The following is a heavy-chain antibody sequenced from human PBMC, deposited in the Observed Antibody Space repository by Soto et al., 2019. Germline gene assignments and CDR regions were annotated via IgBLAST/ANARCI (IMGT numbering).Heavy chain of an antibody. Sequence: PGGSLRLSCAASGFTVSSNYMSWVRQAPGKGLEWASVIYSGGSTYYADSVRGRFTISRDNSKNTLYLQMKSLRAEDTAVYYCARDPSATRHGMEVWGQGTTVTVSS. V-gene: IGHV3-53*01. CDR1: GFTVSSNY. J-gene: IGHJ6*02. CDR2: IYSGGST. CDR3: ARDPSATRHGMEV.